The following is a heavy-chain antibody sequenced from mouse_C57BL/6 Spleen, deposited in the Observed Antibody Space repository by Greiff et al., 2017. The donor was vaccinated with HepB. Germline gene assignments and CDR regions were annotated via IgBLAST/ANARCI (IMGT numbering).Heavy chain of an antibody. CDR1: GYTFTSYG. Sequence: VQLQQSGAELARPGASVKLSCKASGYTFTSYGISWVKQRTGQGLEWIGEIYPRSGNTYYNEKFKGKATLTADKSSSTAYMELRSLTSEDSAVYFCASLSHYYAMDYWGQGTSVTVSS. CDR2: IYPRSGNT. CDR3: ASLSHYYAMDY. V-gene: IGHV1-81*01. D-gene: IGHD6-2*01. J-gene: IGHJ4*01.